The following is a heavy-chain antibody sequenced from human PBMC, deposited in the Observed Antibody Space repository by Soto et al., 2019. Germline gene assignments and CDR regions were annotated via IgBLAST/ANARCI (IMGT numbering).Heavy chain of an antibody. CDR1: GYTFTSYG. Sequence: VASVKVSCTASGYTFTSYGIIWVRQAPGQGLEWMGWISAYNGNTNYAQKLQGRVTMTTDTSTSTAYMEVRSLTSDDTAVYYCARASGSSYRFDPWGQGTLVTVSS. D-gene: IGHD1-26*01. CDR3: ARASGSSYRFDP. J-gene: IGHJ5*02. CDR2: ISAYNGNT. V-gene: IGHV1-18*01.